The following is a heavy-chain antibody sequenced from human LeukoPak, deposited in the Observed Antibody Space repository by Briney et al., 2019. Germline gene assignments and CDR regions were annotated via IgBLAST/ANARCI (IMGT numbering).Heavy chain of an antibody. J-gene: IGHJ3*01. CDR3: ARDGGYCSSTNCYLGV. D-gene: IGHD2-2*01. CDR1: GFTFSSYS. CDR2: ISSSSSTI. Sequence: GGSLRLSCAASGFTFSSYSMNWVRQAPGKGLEWVSYISSSSSTIYYADSVKGRFTISRDNAKNSLYLQMNSQRAEDTAVYYCARDGGYCSSTNCYLGVWGQGTMVTVSS. V-gene: IGHV3-48*01.